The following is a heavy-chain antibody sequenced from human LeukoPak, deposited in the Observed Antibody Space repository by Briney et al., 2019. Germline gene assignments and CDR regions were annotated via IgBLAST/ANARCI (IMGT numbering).Heavy chain of an antibody. Sequence: SVKVSCKASGGTFNSYAINWVRQAPGQGLEWMGGIIPRLGTTKYIEKFQGRITITTDESTTTAYMELTSLRSEDTAVYYCAADGTAWGQGTLVTVSS. CDR1: GGTFNSYA. CDR2: IIPRLGTT. V-gene: IGHV1-69*05. J-gene: IGHJ5*02. CDR3: AADGTA.